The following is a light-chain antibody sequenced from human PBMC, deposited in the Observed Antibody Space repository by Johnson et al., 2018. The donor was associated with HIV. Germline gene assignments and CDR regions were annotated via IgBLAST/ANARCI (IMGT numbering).Light chain of an antibody. V-gene: IGLV1-51*01. CDR3: GTWDSSLSAYV. CDR1: SSNIGKNY. J-gene: IGLJ1*01. Sequence: QSVLTQPPSVSAAPGQKVTISCSGSSSNIGKNYVSWYQQLPGTAPKLLIYDNNKRPSRIPGRFSGSKSGPSATLGITGLQTGDEADYYCGTWDSSLSAYVFGTGTKVTVL. CDR2: DNN.